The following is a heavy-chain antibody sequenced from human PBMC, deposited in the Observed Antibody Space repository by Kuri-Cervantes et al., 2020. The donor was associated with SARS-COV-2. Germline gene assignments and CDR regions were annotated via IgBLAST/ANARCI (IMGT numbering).Heavy chain of an antibody. Sequence: ASVKVSCKASGYTFTSYYMHWVRQAPGQGLEWMGIINPSGGSTSYAQKFQGRVTMTRDTSTSTVYMELSSLRSEDTAVYYCARDRLSIVGATSFAFDIWGQGTMVTVSS. CDR1: GYTFTSYY. CDR2: INPSGGST. V-gene: IGHV1-46*01. CDR3: ARDRLSIVGATSFAFDI. J-gene: IGHJ3*02. D-gene: IGHD1-26*01.